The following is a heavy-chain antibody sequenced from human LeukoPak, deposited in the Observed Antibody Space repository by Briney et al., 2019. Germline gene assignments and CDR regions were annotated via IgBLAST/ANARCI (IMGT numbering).Heavy chain of an antibody. D-gene: IGHD2-21*02. CDR1: GFTFSSYS. CDR3: ASLCGGDCYSVNYYYYYMDV. J-gene: IGHJ6*03. CDR2: ISSSSSTI. V-gene: IGHV3-48*01. Sequence: GGSLRLSCAASGFTFSSYSMNWVRQAPGKGLEWVSYISSSSSTIYYADSVKGRFTISRDNAKNSLYLQMNSLRAEDTAVYYCASLCGGDCYSVNYYYYYMDVWGKGTTVTVSS.